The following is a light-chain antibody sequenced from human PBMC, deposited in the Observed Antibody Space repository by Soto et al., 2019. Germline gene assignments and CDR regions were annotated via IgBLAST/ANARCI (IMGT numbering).Light chain of an antibody. CDR3: QQYGTSPRT. J-gene: IGKJ1*01. CDR1: QSVSSSY. Sequence: EIVLTQSPGTLSLSPGERATLSCRASQSVSSSYLAWFQQKPGQATRLLIYGASSRATGIPDRFSGSGSGTYVTLTISRLEPEDFAVYYCQQYGTSPRTFGQGTKVEI. CDR2: GAS. V-gene: IGKV3-20*01.